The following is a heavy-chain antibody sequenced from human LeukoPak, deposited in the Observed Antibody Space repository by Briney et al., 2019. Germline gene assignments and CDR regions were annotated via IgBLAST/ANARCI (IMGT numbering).Heavy chain of an antibody. CDR1: GYTFTSYD. Sequence: ASVKVSCKASGYTFTSYDINWVRQATGQGLEWMGWMNPNSGNTGYAQKFQGRVTMTRNTSITTAYMELSSLRSGDTAVYYCARSFRTGYYQFDNWGQGTLVTVSS. CDR2: MNPNSGNT. J-gene: IGHJ4*02. D-gene: IGHD3/OR15-3a*01. CDR3: ARSFRTGYYQFDN. V-gene: IGHV1-8*01.